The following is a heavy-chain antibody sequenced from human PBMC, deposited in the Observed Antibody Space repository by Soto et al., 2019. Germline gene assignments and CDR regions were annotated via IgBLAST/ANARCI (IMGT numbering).Heavy chain of an antibody. CDR3: ARVIRLYTGSHIFDY. CDR1: DGSISTYY. D-gene: IGHD3-16*01. CDR2: IHYSGNT. Sequence: QVQLQESGPGLVKSSETLSLTCTVSDGSISTYYWSWVRQPPGTGLEWIGYIHYSGNTYYNPSLKRRVNISADTSKGQFSLKLSSVTAADTAVYFCARVIRLYTGSHIFDYWGQVTLVTVSS. J-gene: IGHJ4*02. V-gene: IGHV4-59*01.